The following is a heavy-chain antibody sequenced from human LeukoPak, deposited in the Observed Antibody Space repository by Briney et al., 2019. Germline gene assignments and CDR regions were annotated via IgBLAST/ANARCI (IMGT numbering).Heavy chain of an antibody. Sequence: KPSENLSLTCAVYGGSFSGYYWTWIRQPPGKGLEWIGEINHSGSTNYNPSLKSRVTISVDTSKNQFSLKMRSVTAADTAVYYCARARGTVAIDYWGQGTLVTVSS. CDR3: ARARGTVAIDY. CDR1: GGSFSGYY. D-gene: IGHD5-12*01. J-gene: IGHJ4*02. CDR2: INHSGST. V-gene: IGHV4-34*01.